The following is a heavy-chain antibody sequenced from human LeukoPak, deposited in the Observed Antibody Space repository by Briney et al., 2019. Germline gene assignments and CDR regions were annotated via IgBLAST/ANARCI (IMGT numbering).Heavy chain of an antibody. CDR2: ISAYNGNT. CDR1: GYTFISCG. J-gene: IGHJ6*02. CDR3: ARDRRMGYSGMDV. Sequence: ASVKVSCKASGYTFISCGIRGLRQAPAQGLEWMGWISAYNGNTNYAQKLQGRVTMTTDTSTSTAYMELRSLRSDDTAVYYCARDRRMGYSGMDVWGQGTTVTVSS. V-gene: IGHV1-18*01.